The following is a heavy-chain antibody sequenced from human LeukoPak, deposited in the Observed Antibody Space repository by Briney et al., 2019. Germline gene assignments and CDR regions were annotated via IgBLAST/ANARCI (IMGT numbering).Heavy chain of an antibody. J-gene: IGHJ4*02. V-gene: IGHV3-21*01. D-gene: IGHD1-26*01. CDR3: ASVIVGATGVDY. CDR2: ISSSSSYI. Sequence: PGGSLRLSCAASGFTFSSYSMNWVRQAPGKGLEWVSSISSSSSYIYYADSVKGRFTISRDNAKNSLYLQMNSLRAEDTAVYYCASVIVGATGVDYWGQGTLVTVSS. CDR1: GFTFSSYS.